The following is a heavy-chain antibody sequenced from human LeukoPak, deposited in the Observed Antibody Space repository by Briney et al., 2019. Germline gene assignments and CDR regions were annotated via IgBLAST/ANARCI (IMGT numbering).Heavy chain of an antibody. D-gene: IGHD2-15*01. CDR3: ARDGGYCSGGSCGLWFDP. CDR1: GYTFTCYY. V-gene: IGHV1-2*04. J-gene: IGHJ5*02. Sequence: ASVKVSCKASGYTFTCYYMHWVRQAPGQGLEWMGWINPNSGGTNYAQKFQGWATMTRDTSISTAYMELSRLRSDDTAVYYCARDGGYCSGGSCGLWFDPWGQGTLVTVSS. CDR2: INPNSGGT.